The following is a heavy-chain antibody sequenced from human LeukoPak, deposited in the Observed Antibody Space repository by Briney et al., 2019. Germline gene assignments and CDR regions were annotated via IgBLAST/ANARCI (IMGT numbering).Heavy chain of an antibody. D-gene: IGHD5-24*01. J-gene: IGHJ4*02. V-gene: IGHV3-30*03. CDR3: ATLGLATIGGLDY. Sequence: GGSLRLSCAASGFTFSSYGMHWVRQAPGKGLEWVAVISYDGSNKYYADSVKGRFTISRDNSKNTLYLQMNSLRAEDTAVYYCATLGLATIGGLDYWGQGTLVTVSS. CDR1: GFTFSSYG. CDR2: ISYDGSNK.